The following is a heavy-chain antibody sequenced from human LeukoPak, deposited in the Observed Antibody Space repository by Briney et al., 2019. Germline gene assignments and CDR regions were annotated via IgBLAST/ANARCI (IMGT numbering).Heavy chain of an antibody. D-gene: IGHD3-9*01. Sequence: SQTLSLTCAVSGGSISSGGYSWSWIRQPPGKGLEWIGYIYHSGSTYYNPSLKSRVTISVDTSKNQFSLKLSSVTAADTAVYYCARSGFDIFDYWGQGTLVTVSS. CDR2: IYHSGST. CDR1: GGSISSGGYS. J-gene: IGHJ4*02. CDR3: ARSGFDIFDY. V-gene: IGHV4-30-2*01.